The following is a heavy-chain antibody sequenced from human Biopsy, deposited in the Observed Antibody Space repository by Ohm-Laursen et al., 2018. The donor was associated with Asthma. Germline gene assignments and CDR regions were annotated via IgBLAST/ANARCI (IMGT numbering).Heavy chain of an antibody. J-gene: IGHJ4*02. CDR2: ISFDGSNK. Sequence: SLRLSCAASGFTFSNYGMHWVRQAPGKGLEWVAVISFDGSNKDYADSVKGRFTISRDNSKNSLYLQMNSLRAEDTAVYYCARISGHRGYWGQGTLVTVSS. V-gene: IGHV3-30*03. CDR3: ARISGHRGY. CDR1: GFTFSNYG. D-gene: IGHD5-12*01.